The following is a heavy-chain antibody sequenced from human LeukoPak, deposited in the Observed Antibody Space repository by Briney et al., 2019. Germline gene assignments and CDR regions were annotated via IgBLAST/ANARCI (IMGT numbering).Heavy chain of an antibody. CDR3: ARLSGSYWPAGY. Sequence: SETLSLTCAVSGGSISSSNWWSWVRPPPGKGLEWIGEIYHSGSTNYNPSLKSRVTISVDKSKNQLSLKLSSVTAADTAVYYCARLSGSYWPAGYWGQGTLVTVSS. CDR2: IYHSGST. D-gene: IGHD1-26*01. V-gene: IGHV4-4*02. CDR1: GGSISSSNW. J-gene: IGHJ4*02.